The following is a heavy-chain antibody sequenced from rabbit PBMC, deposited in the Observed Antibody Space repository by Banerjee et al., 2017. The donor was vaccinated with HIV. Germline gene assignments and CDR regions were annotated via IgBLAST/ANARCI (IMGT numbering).Heavy chain of an antibody. CDR3: ARSASASGTYMNL. CDR2: IYNGDGST. V-gene: IGHV1S47*01. Sequence: QEQLKETGGGLVQPGGSLTLSCKASGFDFSSNAMCWVRQAPGKGLEWIACIYNGDGSTYYASWVNGRFTISRSTSLNTVTLQMTSLTAADTATYFCARSASASGTYMNLWGPGTLVTVS. CDR1: GFDFSSNA. D-gene: IGHD1-1*01. J-gene: IGHJ4*01.